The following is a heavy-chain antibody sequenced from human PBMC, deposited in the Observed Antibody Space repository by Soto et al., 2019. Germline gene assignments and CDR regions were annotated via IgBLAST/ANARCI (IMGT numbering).Heavy chain of an antibody. J-gene: IGHJ4*02. CDR1: GFTFSSYA. CDR2: ISYDGSNK. V-gene: IGHV3-30-3*01. CDR3: ARRSCSGGSCYFDY. Sequence: QVQLVESGGGVVQPGRSLRLSCAASGFTFSSYAMHWVRQAPGKGLEWVAVISYDGSNKYYADSVKGRFTISRDNSKNTLYLQMNCLRAEDTAVYYCARRSCSGGSCYFDYWGQGTLVTVSS. D-gene: IGHD2-15*01.